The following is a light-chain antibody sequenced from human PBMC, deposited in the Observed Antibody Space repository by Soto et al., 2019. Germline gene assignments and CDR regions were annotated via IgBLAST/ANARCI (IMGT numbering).Light chain of an antibody. Sequence: EIVMTQSPATLSVSPGERATLSCRTSQSVSSKLAWYQQKPGQAPRVLIYGASTRATGIPARFSGSGSGTEFTLTINSLQSYDFAFYYCQHYNDWPPTWSFGQGTRVEIK. J-gene: IGKJ1*01. CDR3: QHYNDWPPTWS. CDR2: GAS. CDR1: QSVSSK. V-gene: IGKV3-15*01.